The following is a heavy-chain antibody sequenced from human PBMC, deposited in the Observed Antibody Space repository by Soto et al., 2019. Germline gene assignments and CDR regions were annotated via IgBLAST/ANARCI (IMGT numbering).Heavy chain of an antibody. CDR3: ARDLPLEALDY. CDR1: GYTFSSYG. Sequence: QVQLVQSGAEEKKPGASVKVSCKASGYTFSSYGISWVRQASGQGLEWMGWISTYNGHTNYAQQFQGRVTLTTETSTRTAYMELRGLRSDDTAVYYCARDLPLEALDYWGQGTLVTVSS. CDR2: ISTYNGHT. J-gene: IGHJ4*02. V-gene: IGHV1-18*01.